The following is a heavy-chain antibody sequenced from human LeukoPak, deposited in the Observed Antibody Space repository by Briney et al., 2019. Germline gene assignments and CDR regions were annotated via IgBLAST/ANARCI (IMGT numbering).Heavy chain of an antibody. Sequence: GGSLRLSCAASGFTFSSYWMSWVRQAPGKGLEWVANIKQDGSEKYYVDSVKGRFTISRDNAKNSLYLQMNSLRAEDAAVYYCAREVYCSSTSCYTGYFQHWGQGTLVTVSS. CDR3: AREVYCSSTSCYTGYFQH. J-gene: IGHJ1*01. CDR1: GFTFSSYW. D-gene: IGHD2-2*02. V-gene: IGHV3-7*01. CDR2: IKQDGSEK.